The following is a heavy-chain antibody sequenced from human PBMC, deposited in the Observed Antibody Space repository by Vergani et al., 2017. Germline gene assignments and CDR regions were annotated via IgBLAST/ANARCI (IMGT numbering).Heavy chain of an antibody. J-gene: IGHJ6*02. Sequence: QVQLVESGGGVVQPGRSLRLSCAASGFTFSSYGMHWVRQAPGKGLEWVAVISYDGSNKYYADSVKGRFTISRDNSKNTLYLQMNSLRAEDTAVYYCAKDHPLPRYVWGSYRPGAYMDVWGQGTTVTVSS. V-gene: IGHV3-30*18. CDR1: GFTFSSYG. CDR3: AKDHPLPRYVWGSYRPGAYMDV. D-gene: IGHD3-16*02. CDR2: ISYDGSNK.